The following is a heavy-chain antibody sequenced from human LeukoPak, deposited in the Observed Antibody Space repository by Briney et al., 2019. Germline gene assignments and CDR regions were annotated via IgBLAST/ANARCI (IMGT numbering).Heavy chain of an antibody. V-gene: IGHV3-7*01. Sequence: GGSLRLSCAGYGFTCGSYRMRWVGQAQGKGVEWVANIKEDGREKEYEDYGKGRITMNRDNGRNSMYLKMNRLRDADRAVYYCSRTYCSGCSCYSGNGFYYYYYMDVWGKGTTVTVSS. CDR1: GFTCGSYR. D-gene: IGHD2-15*01. CDR3: SRTYCSGCSCYSGNGFYYYYYMDV. CDR2: IKEDGREK. J-gene: IGHJ6*03.